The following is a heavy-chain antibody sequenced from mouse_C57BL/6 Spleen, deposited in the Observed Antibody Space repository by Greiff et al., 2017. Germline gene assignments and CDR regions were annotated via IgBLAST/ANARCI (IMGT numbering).Heavy chain of an antibody. J-gene: IGHJ2*01. CDR2: ISSGGDYI. D-gene: IGHD1-2*01. V-gene: IGHV5-9-1*02. CDR1: GFTFSSYA. Sequence: EVHLVESGEGLVKPGGSLKLSCAASGFTFSSYAMSWVRQTPEKRLEWVAYISSGGDYIYYADTVKGRFTISRDNARNTLYLQMSSLKSEDTAMXYCTRGKGVLRHFDYWGKGTTLTVSS. CDR3: TRGKGVLRHFDY.